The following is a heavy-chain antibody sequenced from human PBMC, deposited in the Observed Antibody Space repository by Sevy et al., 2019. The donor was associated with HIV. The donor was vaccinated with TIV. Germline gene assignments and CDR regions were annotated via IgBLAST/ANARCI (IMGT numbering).Heavy chain of an antibody. Sequence: ASVKVSYKASGGTFSSYGISWVRQAPGQGLEWMGGLIPILGTVNYAQKFQGRVTITADESTKTAYMELSSLRSEDTAVYYCARGGGNGWYYFDYWGQETLVTVSS. CDR1: GGTFSSYG. CDR2: LIPILGTV. V-gene: IGHV1-69*13. J-gene: IGHJ4*02. D-gene: IGHD6-19*01. CDR3: ARGGGNGWYYFDY.